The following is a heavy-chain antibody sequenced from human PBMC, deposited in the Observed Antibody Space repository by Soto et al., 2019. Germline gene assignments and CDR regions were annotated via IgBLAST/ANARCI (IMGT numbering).Heavy chain of an antibody. Sequence: KPSETLSLTCTVSGGSISSGDYYWSWIRQPPGKGLEWIGYIYYSGSTYYNPSLKSRVTISVDTSKNQFSLKLSSVTAADTAVYYCARDRSRGRYGMDVWGPGTKVTVSS. V-gene: IGHV4-30-4*01. CDR2: IYYSGST. D-gene: IGHD1-26*01. J-gene: IGHJ6*02. CDR1: GGSISSGDYY. CDR3: ARDRSRGRYGMDV.